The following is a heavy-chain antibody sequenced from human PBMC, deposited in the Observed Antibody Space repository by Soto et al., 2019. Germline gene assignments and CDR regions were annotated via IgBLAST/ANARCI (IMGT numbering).Heavy chain of an antibody. CDR2: ISSSSSYI. J-gene: IGHJ6*03. Sequence: GGSLRLSCAASGFTFSSYSMNWVRQAPGKGLEWVSSISSSSSYIYYADSVKGRFTISRDNAKNSLYLQMNSLRAEDTAVYYCAIYDFWSGYPTPQYYMDVWGKGTTVTVSS. D-gene: IGHD3-3*01. CDR3: AIYDFWSGYPTPQYYMDV. V-gene: IGHV3-21*01. CDR1: GFTFSSYS.